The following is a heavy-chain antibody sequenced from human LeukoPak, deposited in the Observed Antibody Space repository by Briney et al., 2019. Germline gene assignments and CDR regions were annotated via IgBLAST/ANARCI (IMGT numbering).Heavy chain of an antibody. J-gene: IGHJ4*02. D-gene: IGHD5-12*01. CDR1: GGSISSGSYY. Sequence: PSETLSLTCTVSGGSISSGSYYWSWIRQPAGKGLEWIGRIYTSGSTNYNPSLKSRVTISVDTSNNQFSLKLSSVTAADTAVYYCARVGYGGDYWGQGTLVTVSS. CDR3: ARVGYGGDY. CDR2: IYTSGST. V-gene: IGHV4-61*02.